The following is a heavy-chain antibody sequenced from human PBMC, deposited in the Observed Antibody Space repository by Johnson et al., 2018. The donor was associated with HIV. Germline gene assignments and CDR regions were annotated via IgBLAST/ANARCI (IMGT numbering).Heavy chain of an antibody. D-gene: IGHD3-3*01. V-gene: IGHV3-11*04. Sequence: VQLVESGGGLVEPGGSLRLSCAASAFTFSDYYMNWIRQAPGKGLEWISYISSSSDIIYYADSVKGRFTISRDNAKNSLYLQRNSLRAEDTAVYYCASDSQRPLFGVVIKGDGIDIWGQGTMVTVSS. CDR3: ASDSQRPLFGVVIKGDGIDI. CDR1: AFTFSDYY. CDR2: ISSSSDII. J-gene: IGHJ3*02.